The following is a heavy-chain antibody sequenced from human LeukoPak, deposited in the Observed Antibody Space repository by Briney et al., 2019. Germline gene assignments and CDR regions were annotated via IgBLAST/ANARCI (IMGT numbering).Heavy chain of an antibody. J-gene: IGHJ4*02. CDR3: ATPLDYYDSDGYHQGGD. CDR1: GFTFDDYA. Sequence: GGSLRLSCAASGFTFDDYAMHWVRQAPGKGLEWVSHISWNSGSITYADSVKGRFTISRDNAKNSLYLQMNSLRAEDTAVYYCATPLDYYDSDGYHQGGDWGQGTLVTVSS. V-gene: IGHV3-9*01. CDR2: ISWNSGSI. D-gene: IGHD3-22*01.